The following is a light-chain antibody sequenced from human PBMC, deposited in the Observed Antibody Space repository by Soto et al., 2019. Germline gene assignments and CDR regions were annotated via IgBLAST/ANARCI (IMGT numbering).Light chain of an antibody. Sequence: EIVLTQSPATLSLSPGERATLSFRASQSVSSYLAWYQQKPGQAPRLLIYDASNRSTGIPARFSGSGSGTAGTLTISSPEPEDFAVYYCQQRSNWPPYTFGQGTKLEIK. V-gene: IGKV3-11*01. CDR1: QSVSSY. CDR2: DAS. J-gene: IGKJ2*01. CDR3: QQRSNWPPYT.